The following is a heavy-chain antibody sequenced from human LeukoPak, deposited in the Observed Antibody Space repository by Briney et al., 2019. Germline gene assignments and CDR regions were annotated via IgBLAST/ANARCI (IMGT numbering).Heavy chain of an antibody. CDR2: IRYDGSNK. CDR1: GFTFSSYG. CDR3: ARVRGSGYGYRLLDY. Sequence: PGGSLRLSCAASGFTFSSYGMHWVRQAPGKGLEWVAFIRYDGSNKYYANSVKGRFTISRDNAKNSLYLQMNSLRAEDTAVYYCARVRGSGYGYRLLDYWGQGTLVTVSS. J-gene: IGHJ4*02. D-gene: IGHD5-12*01. V-gene: IGHV3-30*02.